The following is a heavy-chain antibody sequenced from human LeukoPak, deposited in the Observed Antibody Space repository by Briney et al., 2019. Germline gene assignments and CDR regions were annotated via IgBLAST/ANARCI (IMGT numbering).Heavy chain of an antibody. CDR3: ARDNAHYYDSSGYYYFDY. D-gene: IGHD3-22*01. V-gene: IGHV3-66*01. Sequence: GGSLRLSCAASGFTVSSNYMSWVRQAPGKGLEWVSVIYSGGSTYYADSVKGRFTISRDNSKNTLYLQMNSLRAEDTAVYYCARDNAHYYDSSGYYYFDYWGQGTLVTVSS. J-gene: IGHJ4*02. CDR2: IYSGGST. CDR1: GFTVSSNY.